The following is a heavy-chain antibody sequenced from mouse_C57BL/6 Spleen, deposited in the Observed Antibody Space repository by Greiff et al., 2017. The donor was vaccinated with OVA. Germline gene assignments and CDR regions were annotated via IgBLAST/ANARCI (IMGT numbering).Heavy chain of an antibody. Sequence: VHLVESGPGLVQPSQSLSITCTVSGFSLTSYGVHWVRQSPGKGLEWLGVIWSGGSTDYNAAFISRLSISKDNSKSQVFFKMNSLQADDTAIYYCARYYDAYYYAMDYWGQGTSVTVSS. V-gene: IGHV2-2*01. D-gene: IGHD2-4*01. J-gene: IGHJ4*01. CDR3: ARYYDAYYYAMDY. CDR1: GFSLTSYG. CDR2: IWSGGST.